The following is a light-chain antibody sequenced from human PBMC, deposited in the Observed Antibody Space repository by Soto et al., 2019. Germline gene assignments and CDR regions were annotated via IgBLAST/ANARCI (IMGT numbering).Light chain of an antibody. CDR1: QSLSSY. J-gene: IGKJ1*01. V-gene: IGKV1-5*01. CDR2: DAS. Sequence: DIQMTQSPSTLSASVGDNITVTCRASQSLSSYLAWYQQKPGRAPKLLIYDASTLESGVPSRFSGRGSGTEFTLTISSLQPDDFATYYCQHYNSYSEAFGQGTKVDIK. CDR3: QHYNSYSEA.